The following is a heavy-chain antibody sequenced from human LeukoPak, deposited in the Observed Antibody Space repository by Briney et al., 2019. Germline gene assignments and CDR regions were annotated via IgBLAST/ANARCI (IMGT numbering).Heavy chain of an antibody. J-gene: IGHJ4*02. V-gene: IGHV5-51*01. CDR3: ARGRGDARSGLDY. CDR2: IYPGDSDT. CDR1: GYSFTSYW. Sequence: ESLKISCKGSGYSFTSYWIGWVRQMPGKGLEWMGIIYPGDSDTRYSPSFQGQVTISADKSISTAYLQWSSLKASDAAKYYCARGRGDARSGLDYWGQGTLVTVSS. D-gene: IGHD2-21*02.